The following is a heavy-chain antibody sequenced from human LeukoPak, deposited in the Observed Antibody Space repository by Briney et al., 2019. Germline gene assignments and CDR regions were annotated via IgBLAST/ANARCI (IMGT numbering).Heavy chain of an antibody. J-gene: IGHJ4*02. CDR3: ARGERGYYYDSSGYPDY. CDR1: GLTFSSSV. Sequence: GGSLRLSCAASGLTFSSSVLSWARQAPGKGLEWVAVIWYDGSNKYYADSVKGRFTISRDNSKNTLYLQMNSLRAEDTAVYYCARGERGYYYDSSGYPDYWGQGTLVTVSS. CDR2: IWYDGSNK. V-gene: IGHV3-33*08. D-gene: IGHD3-22*01.